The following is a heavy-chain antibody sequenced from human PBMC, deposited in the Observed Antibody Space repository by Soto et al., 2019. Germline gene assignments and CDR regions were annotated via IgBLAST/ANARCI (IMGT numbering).Heavy chain of an antibody. J-gene: IGHJ4*02. V-gene: IGHV3-11*01. CDR1: GFSLRDYY. CDR2: INPGGDVI. Sequence: LRLSCAASGFSLRDYYMTWIRQAPGKGLELLSYINPGGDVIKYADSVKGRFTISRDNAKNSLYLHMNNLRAEDTAVYYCTRDPRIADFWGQGTLVTVSS. CDR3: TRDPRIADF. D-gene: IGHD2-21*01.